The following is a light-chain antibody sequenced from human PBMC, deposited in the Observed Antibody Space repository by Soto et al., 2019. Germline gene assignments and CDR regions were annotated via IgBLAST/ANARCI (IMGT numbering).Light chain of an antibody. CDR3: QQYNSYPTT. J-gene: IGKJ1*01. CDR2: DAS. Sequence: DIQMTQSPSSLSASVGDRVTITCRASQSITSWLAWYQQKPGKAPTLLISDASNLESGVPTRFSGSESGTEFTLTISSLQPDDFETYYCQQYNSYPTTFGQGTKVEIK. CDR1: QSITSW. V-gene: IGKV1-5*01.